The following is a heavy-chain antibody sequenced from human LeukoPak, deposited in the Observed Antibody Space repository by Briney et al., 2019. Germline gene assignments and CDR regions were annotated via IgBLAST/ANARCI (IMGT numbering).Heavy chain of an antibody. Sequence: RPGRSLRLSCAASGFTFDDYAMHWVRQAPGKGLEWVSGISWNSGSIGYADSVKGRFTISRDNAKNSLYLQMNSLRAEDTALYYCAKDPYGIAANYFDYWGQGTLVTVSS. CDR3: AKDPYGIAANYFDY. J-gene: IGHJ4*02. D-gene: IGHD6-13*01. CDR1: GFTFDDYA. CDR2: ISWNSGSI. V-gene: IGHV3-9*01.